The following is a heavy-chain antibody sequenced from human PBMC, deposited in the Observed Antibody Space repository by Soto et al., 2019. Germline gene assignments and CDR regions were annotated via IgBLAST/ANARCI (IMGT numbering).Heavy chain of an antibody. CDR3: VKTPDRGYSSGYLY. D-gene: IGHD3-22*01. Sequence: PGGSLRLSCSASGFTFSSFVMHWVRQAPGKGLEYVSAISSNGGSTYYADSVKGRFTISRDNSKNTLYLQMSSLRAEDTAVYYCVKTPDRGYSSGYLYWGQGTLVTVSS. CDR2: ISSNGGST. J-gene: IGHJ4*02. V-gene: IGHV3-64D*06. CDR1: GFTFSSFV.